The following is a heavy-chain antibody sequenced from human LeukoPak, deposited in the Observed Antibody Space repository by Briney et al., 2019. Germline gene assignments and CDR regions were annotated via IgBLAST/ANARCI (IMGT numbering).Heavy chain of an antibody. Sequence: GGSLRLSCAASGFTVSSNYMSWVRQAPVKGLEWVSVIYSDGSTYYADSVKGRFTISRDNSKNTLYLQMNSLRAEDTAVYYCARDTRDRYNWAGFDYWGQGTLVTVSS. V-gene: IGHV3-66*01. CDR2: IYSDGST. CDR1: GFTVSSNY. D-gene: IGHD5-24*01. CDR3: ARDTRDRYNWAGFDY. J-gene: IGHJ4*02.